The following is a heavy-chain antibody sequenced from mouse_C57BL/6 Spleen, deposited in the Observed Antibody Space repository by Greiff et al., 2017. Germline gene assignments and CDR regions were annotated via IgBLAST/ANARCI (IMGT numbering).Heavy chain of an antibody. D-gene: IGHD1-1*01. J-gene: IGHJ3*01. CDR1: GYTFTSYW. CDR2: ISPSSGYT. V-gene: IGHV1-7*01. CDR3: ARWEEYYGSSSLSATPY. Sequence: QVQLQQSGAELAKPGASVKLSCTASGYTFTSYWMHWVQQRPGQGLEWIGYISPSSGYTNYTQKFKDKATVSADNSSSTAYMQLISLTYEDSAVYYGARWEEYYGSSSLSATPYWGQGTLVTVSA.